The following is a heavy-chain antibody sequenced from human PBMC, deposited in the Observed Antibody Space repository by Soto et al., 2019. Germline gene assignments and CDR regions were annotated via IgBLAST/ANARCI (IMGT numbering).Heavy chain of an antibody. CDR2: ISYDGSNK. V-gene: IGHV3-30-3*01. Sequence: VQLLESGGGLVQPGGSLRLSCAASGFTFSSYAMHWVRQAPGKGLEWVAVISYDGSNKYYADSVKGRFTISRDNSKNTLYLQMNSLRAEDTAVYYCARGGVLSDTAFGYWGQGTLVTVSS. J-gene: IGHJ4*02. CDR1: GFTFSSYA. CDR3: ARGGVLSDTAFGY. D-gene: IGHD5-18*01.